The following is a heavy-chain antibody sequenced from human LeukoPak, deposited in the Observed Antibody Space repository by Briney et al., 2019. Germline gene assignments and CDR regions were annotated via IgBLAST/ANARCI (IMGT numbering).Heavy chain of an antibody. D-gene: IGHD3-3*01. J-gene: IGHJ4*02. V-gene: IGHV3-53*01. CDR1: GLTVSSNY. Sequence: GGSLRLSCAASGLTVSSNYMSWVRQAPGKGLEWGSVIYSGGSTYYADSVKGRFTISRDNSKNTLYLQMNSLRAEDTAVYYCARDWSGSGARGYWGQGTLVTVSS. CDR2: IYSGGST. CDR3: ARDWSGSGARGY.